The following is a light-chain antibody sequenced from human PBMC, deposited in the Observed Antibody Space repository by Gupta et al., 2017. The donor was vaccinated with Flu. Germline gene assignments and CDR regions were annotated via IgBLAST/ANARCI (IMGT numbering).Light chain of an antibody. CDR3: QHDDNYPLT. Sequence: YLAWYQQKPGKAPKLLIYAASTLQSEVPSRFSGSGSGTEFTLTISWLQSEDFATYSCQHDDNYPLTFGHGTKVDIK. V-gene: IGKV1-8*01. CDR1: Y. J-gene: IGKJ3*01. CDR2: AAS.